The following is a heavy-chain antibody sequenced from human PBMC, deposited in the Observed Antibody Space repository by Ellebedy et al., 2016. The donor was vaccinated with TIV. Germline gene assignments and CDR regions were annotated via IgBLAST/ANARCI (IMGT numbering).Heavy chain of an antibody. V-gene: IGHV3-23*01. J-gene: IGHJ5*02. D-gene: IGHD3-22*01. Sequence: GGSLRLSCAASGFTFSSFAMHWVRQAPGKGREWGVGGGGGCDDTYSADSVKGRFTVTRDNSKNTLFLQMNGLRAEDTAVDYCAKGSSSGFNYDRVGFQSWGQGTLVTVSS. CDR3: AKGSSSGFNYDRVGFQS. CDR1: GFTFSSFA. CDR2: GGGGCDDT.